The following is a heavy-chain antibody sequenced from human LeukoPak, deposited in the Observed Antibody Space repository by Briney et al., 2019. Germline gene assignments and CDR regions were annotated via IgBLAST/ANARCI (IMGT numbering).Heavy chain of an antibody. CDR2: IIPIFGTA. J-gene: IGHJ5*02. D-gene: IGHD1-20*01. CDR1: GYTFTSYG. V-gene: IGHV1-69*13. Sequence: SVKVSCKASGYTFTSYGISWVRQAPGQGLEWMGGIIPIFGTANYAQKFQGRVTITADESTSTAYMELSSLRSEDTAVYYCASRITGTTFWFDPWGQGTLVTVSP. CDR3: ASRITGTTFWFDP.